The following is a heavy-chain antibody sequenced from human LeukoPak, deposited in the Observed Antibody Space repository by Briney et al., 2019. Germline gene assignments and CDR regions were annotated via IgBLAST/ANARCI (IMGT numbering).Heavy chain of an antibody. J-gene: IGHJ4*02. CDR2: IIPILGIA. Sequence: ASVKVSCKASGGTFTSYTISWVRQAPGQGLEWMGRIIPILGIANYAQKFQGRVTITADKSTSTAYMELSSLRSEDTAVYYCAREGKVGAFYYFDYWGQGTLVTVSS. CDR3: AREGKVGAFYYFDY. D-gene: IGHD1-26*01. V-gene: IGHV1-69*04. CDR1: GGTFTSYT.